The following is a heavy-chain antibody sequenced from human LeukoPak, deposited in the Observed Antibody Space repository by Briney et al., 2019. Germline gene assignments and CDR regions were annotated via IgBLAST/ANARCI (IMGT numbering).Heavy chain of an antibody. Sequence: GGSLRLSCTASGXTFSDSALNWVRQVPGKGLEWVSLISSSGGNTYYADSVKGRFTISRDNSKNTLSLQMNSLRVEDTAIYYCAKDIQLSAWGLGTMVTVSS. V-gene: IGHV3-23*01. CDR2: ISSSGGNT. CDR3: AKDIQLSA. J-gene: IGHJ3*01. D-gene: IGHD3-16*02. CDR1: GXTFSDSA.